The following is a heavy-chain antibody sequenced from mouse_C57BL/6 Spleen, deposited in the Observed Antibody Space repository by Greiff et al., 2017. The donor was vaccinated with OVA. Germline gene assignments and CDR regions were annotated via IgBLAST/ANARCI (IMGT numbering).Heavy chain of an antibody. V-gene: IGHV5-9*01. J-gene: IGHJ4*01. D-gene: IGHD5-1-1*01. CDR3: ARGNNYRAMDY. CDR1: GFTFSSYT. CDR2: ISGGGGNT. Sequence: DVQLVESGGGLVKPGGSLKLSCAASGFTFSSYTMSWVRQTPEKRLEWVATISGGGGNTYYPDSVKGRFTISRDNAKNTLYLQMSSLRSEDTALYYCARGNNYRAMDYWGQGTSVTVSS.